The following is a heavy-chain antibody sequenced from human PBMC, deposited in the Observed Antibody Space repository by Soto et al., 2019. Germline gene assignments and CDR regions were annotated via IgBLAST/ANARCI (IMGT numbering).Heavy chain of an antibody. CDR2: ISWNSGSI. CDR1: GFTFDDYA. Sequence: SLRLSCAASGFTFDDYAMHWVRQAPGKGLEWVSGISWNSGSIGYADSVKGRFTISRDNAKNSLYLQMNSMRAEDTALYYCAKVADYYDSSGPQGGMDVWGQGTTVTVSS. J-gene: IGHJ6*02. V-gene: IGHV3-9*01. CDR3: AKVADYYDSSGPQGGMDV. D-gene: IGHD3-22*01.